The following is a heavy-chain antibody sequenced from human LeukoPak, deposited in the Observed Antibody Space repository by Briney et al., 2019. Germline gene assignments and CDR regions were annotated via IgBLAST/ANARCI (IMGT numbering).Heavy chain of an antibody. CDR3: AKELDTMFFDY. J-gene: IGHJ4*02. CDR2: AGWAGGTT. Sequence: GGSLRLSSGTSGFNFDRYTIHWVRKAQGKSLKWVSLAGWAGGTTFYSDSVRGRFTISRDSGRKSVYLQMNSLTTDDTAFYFCAKELDTMFFDYWGQGALVTVSS. D-gene: IGHD3-10*02. V-gene: IGHV3-43*01. CDR1: GFNFDRYT.